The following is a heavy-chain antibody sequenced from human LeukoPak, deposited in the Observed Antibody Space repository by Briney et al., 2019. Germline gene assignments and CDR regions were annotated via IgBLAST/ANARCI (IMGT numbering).Heavy chain of an antibody. CDR3: ARGTTSYDFWSGYYTGNWFDP. Sequence: SQTLSLTCAISGDSVSSDSAAWNWIRQSPSRGLEWLARTYFRSKWYYDYALAVKGRITISPDTSKNQFSLQLNSVTPEDTAVYYCARGTTSYDFWSGYYTGNWFDPWGQGTLVTVSS. V-gene: IGHV6-1*01. CDR1: GDSVSSDSAA. CDR2: TYFRSKWYY. J-gene: IGHJ5*02. D-gene: IGHD3-3*01.